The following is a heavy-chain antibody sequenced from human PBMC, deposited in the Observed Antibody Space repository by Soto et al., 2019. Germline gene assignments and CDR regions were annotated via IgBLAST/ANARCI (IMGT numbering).Heavy chain of an antibody. D-gene: IGHD1-26*01. CDR3: AREKAYSGSYFLDY. CDR2: MNPNSGNT. CDR1: GYTFTSYD. J-gene: IGHJ4*02. Sequence: QVQLVQSGAEVKKPGASVKVSCKASGYTFTSYDINWVRQATGQGLEWMGWMNPNSGNTGYAQKFEGRVTMTRDTSISTAYMELSRLTFEDTAVYYCAREKAYSGSYFLDYWGQGTLVTVSS. V-gene: IGHV1-8*01.